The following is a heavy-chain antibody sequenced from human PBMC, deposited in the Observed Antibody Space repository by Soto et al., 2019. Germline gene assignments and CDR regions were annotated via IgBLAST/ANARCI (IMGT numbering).Heavy chain of an antibody. CDR1: GFTFSSYA. CDR3: ARDGVPVGATDYFDY. CDR2: ISYDGSNK. V-gene: IGHV3-30-3*01. Sequence: PGGSLRLSCAASGFTFSSYAMHWVRQAPGKGLEWVAVISYDGSNKYYADSVKGRSTISRDNSKNTLYLQMNSLRAEDTAVYYCARDGVPVGATDYFDYWGQGTLVTVSS. J-gene: IGHJ4*02. D-gene: IGHD1-26*01.